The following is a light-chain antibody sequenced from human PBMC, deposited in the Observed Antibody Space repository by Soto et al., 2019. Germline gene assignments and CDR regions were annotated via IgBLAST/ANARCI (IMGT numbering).Light chain of an antibody. Sequence: EMVMTQSPATLSVSPGERVTLSCRASQSVSSYLACYQQKPGQPPRLLIYVASTTAAGIPARFSGSGSGTESTLTISSLQSEDFAVYYCQQYKDWPPRFGQGTKVEIK. J-gene: IGKJ1*01. CDR3: QQYKDWPPR. V-gene: IGKV3-15*01. CDR2: VAS. CDR1: QSVSSY.